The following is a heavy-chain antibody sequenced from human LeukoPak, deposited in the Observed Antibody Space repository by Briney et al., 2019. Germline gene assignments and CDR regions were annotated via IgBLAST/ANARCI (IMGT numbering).Heavy chain of an antibody. CDR2: MNGNSGVT. Sequence: VSVKVSCKASGYTFTDYFIHWVRQAPGQGPEWMGRMNGNSGVTMYAQTLQDRVTMTRDTSISTAYMELSRLTSDDTAVYYCARDLSSTSNWEFDYWGQGTLVTVSS. D-gene: IGHD7-27*01. CDR3: ARDLSSTSNWEFDY. CDR1: GYTFTDYF. V-gene: IGHV1-2*06. J-gene: IGHJ4*02.